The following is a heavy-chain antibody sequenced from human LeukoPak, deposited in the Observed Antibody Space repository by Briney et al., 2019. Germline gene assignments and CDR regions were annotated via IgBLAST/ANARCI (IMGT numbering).Heavy chain of an antibody. CDR2: ITDSGGDT. D-gene: IGHD1-26*01. V-gene: IGHV3-23*01. CDR1: GFTFSNYA. CDR3: AKDLVGLGATVFDY. J-gene: IGHJ4*02. Sequence: PGGSLRLSCAASGFTFSNYAMSWVRQAPGKGLEWFSAITDSGGDTYYADSVKGRFTISRDNSKNTLDLQMNSLRAEDTAVYYCAKDLVGLGATVFDYWGQGTLVTVSS.